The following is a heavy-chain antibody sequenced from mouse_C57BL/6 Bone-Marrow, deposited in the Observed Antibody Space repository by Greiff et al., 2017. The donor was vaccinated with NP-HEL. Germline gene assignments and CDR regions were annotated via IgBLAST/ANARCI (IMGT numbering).Heavy chain of an antibody. CDR3: TAHDDMDY. CDR2: IRLKSDNYAT. J-gene: IGHJ4*01. V-gene: IGHV6-3*01. Sequence: DVKLQESGGGLVQPGGSMKLSCVASGFTFSNYWMNWVRQSPEKGLEWVAQIRLKSDNYATHYAESVKGRFTISRDDSKSSVYLQMNNLRAEDTRIYYCTAHDDMDYWGQGTSVTVSS. CDR1: GFTFSNYW.